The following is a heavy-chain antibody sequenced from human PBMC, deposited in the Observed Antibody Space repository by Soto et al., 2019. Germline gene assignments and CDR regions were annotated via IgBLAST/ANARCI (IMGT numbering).Heavy chain of an antibody. Sequence: EVQLVESGGGLVQPGRSLRLSCAASGFTFDDYAMHWVRQAPGKGLEWVSGISWNSGSIGYADSVKGRFTISRDNAKNSLYLQMNSLRAEDTALYYCAKDRSSYYYYGMDVWGQGTMVTVSS. J-gene: IGHJ6*02. CDR2: ISWNSGSI. CDR3: AKDRSSYYYYGMDV. V-gene: IGHV3-9*01. CDR1: GFTFDDYA. D-gene: IGHD3-10*01.